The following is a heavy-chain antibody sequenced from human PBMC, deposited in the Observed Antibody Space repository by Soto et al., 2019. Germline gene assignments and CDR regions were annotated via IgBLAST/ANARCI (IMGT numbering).Heavy chain of an antibody. Sequence: EVQLVESGGGLVQPGGSLRLSCAASGFTFSSYSMNWVRQAPGKGLEWVSYISSSSSTIYYADSVKGRFTISRDNAKNSLYLQMHSLRAEDTAVYYCARDSSGLFTDFQHWGQGTLVTVSS. CDR3: ARDSSGLFTDFQH. J-gene: IGHJ1*01. CDR2: ISSSSSTI. D-gene: IGHD6-19*01. V-gene: IGHV3-48*01. CDR1: GFTFSSYS.